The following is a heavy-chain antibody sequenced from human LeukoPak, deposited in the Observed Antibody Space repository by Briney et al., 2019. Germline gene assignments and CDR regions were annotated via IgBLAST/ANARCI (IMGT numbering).Heavy chain of an antibody. CDR2: INPNSGGT. Sequence: ASVKVSCKASGYTFTGYYMHWVRQAPGQGLEWRGWINPNSGGTNYAQKFQGRVTMTRDTSISTAYMELSSLRSEDTAVYYCARYYYDSSGYYYGIYYYYGMDVWGQGTTVTVSS. J-gene: IGHJ6*02. CDR3: ARYYYDSSGYYYGIYYYYGMDV. V-gene: IGHV1-2*02. D-gene: IGHD3-22*01. CDR1: GYTFTGYY.